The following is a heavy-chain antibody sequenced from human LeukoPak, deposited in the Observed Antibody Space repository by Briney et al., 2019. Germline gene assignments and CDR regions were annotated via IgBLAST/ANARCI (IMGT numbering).Heavy chain of an antibody. D-gene: IGHD3-10*01. J-gene: IGHJ5*02. CDR1: GYTFTGYY. V-gene: IGHV1-2*02. Sequence: EASVKVSCKASGYTFTGYYMHWVRQAPGQGLEWMGWINPNSGGTNYAQKFQGRVTMTRDTSISTAYMELSRLRSDDTAVYYCARGKSTVLWFGESLNWFDPWGQGTLVTVSS. CDR2: INPNSGGT. CDR3: ARGKSTVLWFGESLNWFDP.